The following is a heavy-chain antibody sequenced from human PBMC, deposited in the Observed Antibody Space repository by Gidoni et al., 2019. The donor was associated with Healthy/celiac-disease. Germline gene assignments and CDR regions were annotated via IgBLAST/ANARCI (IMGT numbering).Heavy chain of an antibody. J-gene: IGHJ4*02. CDR1: GFTFDAYA. V-gene: IGHV3-9*01. D-gene: IGHD3-3*01. CDR3: AKDQDYDFWRGFYY. CDR2: ISWNSGSI. Sequence: EVQLVESGGGLVKPGRSLRLSCAASGFTFDAYAMHWVRQAPGKGLEWVSGISWNSGSIGYADSVKGRFTISRDNAKNSLYLQMNSLRAEDTALYYCAKDQDYDFWRGFYYWGQGTLVTVSS.